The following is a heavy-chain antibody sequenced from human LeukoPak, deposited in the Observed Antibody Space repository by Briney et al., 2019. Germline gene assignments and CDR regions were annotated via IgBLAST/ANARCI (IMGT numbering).Heavy chain of an antibody. D-gene: IGHD1-26*01. CDR3: ARDADTVGATGTNFDY. CDR1: GFTFSSYA. CDR2: ISYDGSNK. J-gene: IGHJ4*02. Sequence: GRSLRLSCAASGFTFSSYAMHWVRQAPGKGLEWVAVISYDGSNKYYADSVKGRFTISRDNSKNTLYLQMNSLRAEDTAVYYCARDADTVGATGTNFDYWGQGTLVTVSS. V-gene: IGHV3-30-3*01.